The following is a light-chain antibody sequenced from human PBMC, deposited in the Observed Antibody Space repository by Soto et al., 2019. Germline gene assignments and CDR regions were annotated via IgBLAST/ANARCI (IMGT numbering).Light chain of an antibody. V-gene: IGKV3-20*01. CDR1: HSVNSDY. J-gene: IGKJ1*01. CDR3: QQYGTSPWT. Sequence: EIVLTQSPGTLSLFPGEGATLSCRATHSVNSDYLAWYQQKPGQAPRLLIYIASRRATGIPDRFSGSGSGTDFTLTISRLEPEDFAVYYCQQYGTSPWTFGQGTKVEIK. CDR2: IAS.